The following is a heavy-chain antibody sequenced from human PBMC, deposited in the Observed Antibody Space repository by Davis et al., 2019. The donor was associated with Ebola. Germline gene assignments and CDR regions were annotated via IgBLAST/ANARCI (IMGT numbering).Heavy chain of an antibody. CDR1: GGSFSGYY. Sequence: SETLSLTCAVYGGSFSGYYWSWIRQPPGKGLEWIGEINHSGSTNYNPSLKSRVTISVDTSKNQLSLKLSSVTAADTAVYYCSRRRGDSSSFDSWGQGTLVTVSS. CDR3: SRRRGDSSSFDS. J-gene: IGHJ5*01. CDR2: INHSGST. V-gene: IGHV4-34*01. D-gene: IGHD6-6*01.